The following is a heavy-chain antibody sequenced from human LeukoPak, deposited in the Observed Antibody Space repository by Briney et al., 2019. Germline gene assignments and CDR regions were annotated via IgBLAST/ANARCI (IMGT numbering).Heavy chain of an antibody. CDR1: GFTFSSYA. D-gene: IGHD1-1*01. Sequence: GGSLRLSCAASGFTFSSYAMSWVRQAPGKGLEWVSAISGSGGSTYYADSVKGRFTISRDNSKNTLYLQMNSLRAEDTALYYCAKGLERESRLDSWGQGTLVTVSS. V-gene: IGHV3-23*01. CDR2: ISGSGGST. CDR3: AKGLERESRLDS. J-gene: IGHJ4*02.